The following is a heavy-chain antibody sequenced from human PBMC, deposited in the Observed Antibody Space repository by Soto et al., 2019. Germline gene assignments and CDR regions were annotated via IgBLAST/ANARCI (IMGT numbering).Heavy chain of an antibody. J-gene: IGHJ5*01. V-gene: IGHV4-30-2*01. CDR3: FSNNLDPPRTTGFSFD. CDR2: VYPSGST. Sequence: SCSGSGGSINSGGHSGSWIRQRPGKGLEWIGYVYPSGSTNYNPSLRSRVTISVDGSTNQFSLRLNSVTAADTAVYFCFSNNLDPPRTTGFSFD. D-gene: IGHD1-7*01. CDR1: GGSINSGGHS.